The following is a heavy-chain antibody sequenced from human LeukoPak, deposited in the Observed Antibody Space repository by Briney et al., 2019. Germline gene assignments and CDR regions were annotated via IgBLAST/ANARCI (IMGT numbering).Heavy chain of an antibody. D-gene: IGHD4-17*01. CDR2: ISGSGGTT. Sequence: GGSLRLSWAASGFTFSSYALSWVRQAQGKGLEWVSAISGSGGTTYYPASAKGRFTISRDNSKNTLYLQMNSLRAEDTAVYYCAKGGDYGDYGAYFDYWGQGTLVTVSS. V-gene: IGHV3-23*01. CDR1: GFTFSSYA. J-gene: IGHJ4*02. CDR3: AKGGDYGDYGAYFDY.